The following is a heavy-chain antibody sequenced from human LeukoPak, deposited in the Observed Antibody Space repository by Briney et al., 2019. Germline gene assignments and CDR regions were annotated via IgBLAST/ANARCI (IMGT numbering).Heavy chain of an antibody. Sequence: GGSLRLSCAASGFTFSSYWMSWVRQAPGKGLEWVANIKQDGSEKYYVDSVKGRFTISRDNAKNSLYLQMISLRAEDTAVYYCARDIYGSGCYYFDYWGQGTLVTVSS. CDR2: IKQDGSEK. CDR3: ARDIYGSGCYYFDY. D-gene: IGHD3-10*01. CDR1: GFTFSSYW. J-gene: IGHJ4*02. V-gene: IGHV3-7*04.